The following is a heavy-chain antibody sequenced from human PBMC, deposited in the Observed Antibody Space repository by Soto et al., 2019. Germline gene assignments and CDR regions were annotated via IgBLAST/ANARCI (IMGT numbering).Heavy chain of an antibody. Sequence: EVQLLESGGGLLQPGGSLRLSCAASGFTFSSFAVSWVRQAPGKGLEWVSAVSGSGGRTYYADSVKGRFTISRDNSKSTLDLQMNSLRVDDTAVYYCAKDPSGATSGYYWYFVLWGRGTLVTVSS. V-gene: IGHV3-23*01. J-gene: IGHJ2*01. CDR3: AKDPSGATSGYYWYFVL. D-gene: IGHD2-2*01. CDR1: GFTFSSFA. CDR2: VSGSGGRT.